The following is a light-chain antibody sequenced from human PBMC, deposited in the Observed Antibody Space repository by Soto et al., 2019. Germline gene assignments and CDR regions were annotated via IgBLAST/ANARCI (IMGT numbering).Light chain of an antibody. J-gene: IGKJ1*01. Sequence: EIVLTQSPGTLSLSPGERATLYCRASRSVNSNYLAWYQRKPGQAPRLLIYGASNRATDIPYRFSASGSGTDFTLTITRLEPEDFAVYYCQQYDSSPPTFGQGTKVEIK. CDR3: QQYDSSPPT. V-gene: IGKV3-20*01. CDR2: GAS. CDR1: RSVNSNY.